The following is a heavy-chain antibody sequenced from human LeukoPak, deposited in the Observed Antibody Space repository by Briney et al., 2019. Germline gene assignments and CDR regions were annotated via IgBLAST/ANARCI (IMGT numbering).Heavy chain of an antibody. D-gene: IGHD4-17*01. V-gene: IGHV3-21*01. CDR3: ARGHWSYGDYLTYWYFDL. CDR2: ISISSSYI. J-gene: IGHJ2*01. CDR1: GFTFSSYS. Sequence: GGSLRLSRAASGFTFSSYSMNWVRQAPGEGLEWVSSISISSSYIYSADSLKGRFTISRDNAKNSLYLQMNSLRVEDTAVYYCARGHWSYGDYLTYWYFDLWGRGTLVTVSS.